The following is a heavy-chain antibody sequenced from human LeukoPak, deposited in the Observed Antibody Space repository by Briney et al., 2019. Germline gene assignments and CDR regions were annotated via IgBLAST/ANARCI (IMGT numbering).Heavy chain of an antibody. Sequence: SETLSLTCTVSGGSISSYYWSWIRQPAGKGLEWIGRIYTSGSTNYNPSLKSRVTMSVDTSKNQFSLKLSSVTAADTAVYYCARDFSSRLKGDYYYYMDVWGKGTTVTVSS. CDR3: ARDFSSRLKGDYYYYMDV. J-gene: IGHJ6*03. V-gene: IGHV4-4*07. D-gene: IGHD2-2*01. CDR2: IYTSGST. CDR1: GGSISSYY.